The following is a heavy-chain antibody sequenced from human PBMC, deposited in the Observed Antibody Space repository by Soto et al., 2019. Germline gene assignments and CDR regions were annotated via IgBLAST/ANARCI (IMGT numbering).Heavy chain of an antibody. V-gene: IGHV3-49*05. CDR3: ARVGSASLMVVVIADH. Sequence: EVQVVESGGALVKPGRSLRLSCTTSGFTFGDYAMSWFRQAPGKGLEWVGFIRSKGYGGTTQYAASVKGRFTISRDDSESIAYLQMYSLKTEDTALYYCARVGSASLMVVVIADHWGQGTQVTVSS. J-gene: IGHJ4*02. D-gene: IGHD3-22*01. CDR1: GFTFGDYA. CDR2: IRSKGYGGTT.